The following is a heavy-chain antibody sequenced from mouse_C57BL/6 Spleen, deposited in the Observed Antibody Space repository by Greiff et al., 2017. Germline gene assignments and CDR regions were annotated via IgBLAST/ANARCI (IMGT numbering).Heavy chain of an antibody. V-gene: IGHV1-64*01. Sequence: QVQLQQPGAELVKPGASVTLSCTASGYTFTSYWMHWVKQRPGQGLEWIGMIRPNSGSTNYNEKFKSKATLTVDKSSSTAYMQLSSLTSEDSAVYYCARQEGLDYWGQGTLVTVSS. CDR1: GYTFTSYW. J-gene: IGHJ4*01. CDR3: ARQEGLDY. CDR2: IRPNSGST.